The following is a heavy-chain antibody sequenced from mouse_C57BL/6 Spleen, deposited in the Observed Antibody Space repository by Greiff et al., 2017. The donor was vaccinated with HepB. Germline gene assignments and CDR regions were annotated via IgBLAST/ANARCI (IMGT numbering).Heavy chain of an antibody. CDR1: GFTFSSYA. J-gene: IGHJ2*01. CDR2: ISSGGDYI. Sequence: EVQLVESGEGLVKPGGSLKLSCAASGFTFSSYAMSWVRQTPEKRLEWVAYISSGGDYIYYADTVKGRFTISRDNARNTLYLQMSSLKSEDTAMYYCTRANYGSRSFDYWGQGTTLTVSS. V-gene: IGHV5-9-1*02. CDR3: TRANYGSRSFDY. D-gene: IGHD1-1*01.